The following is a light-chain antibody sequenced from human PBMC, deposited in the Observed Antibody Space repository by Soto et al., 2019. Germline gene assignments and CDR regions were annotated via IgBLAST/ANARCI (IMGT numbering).Light chain of an antibody. CDR2: DVS. Sequence: EIVLTQSPATLSLSPGEGATLSCRASQSVSSSLAWYQQKPGQTPRLLIYDVSNRATGIPARFSGSGSGTDFTLTVSILEPEDFAVYYCQQRSNWPLTFGGGTKVEIK. V-gene: IGKV3-11*01. CDR3: QQRSNWPLT. CDR1: QSVSSS. J-gene: IGKJ4*01.